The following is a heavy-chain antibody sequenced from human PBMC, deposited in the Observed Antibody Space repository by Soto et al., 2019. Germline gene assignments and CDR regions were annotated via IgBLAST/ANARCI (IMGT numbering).Heavy chain of an antibody. V-gene: IGHV3-33*01. J-gene: IGHJ4*02. CDR3: ARGGYCSGGSCYSVPVFVY. CDR1: GFTFSSYG. Sequence: QVPLVESGGGVVQPGRSLRLSCAASGFTFSSYGMQWVRQAPGKGLEWVAVIWYDGSNKYYADSVKGRFTISRDNSKNTLHLQAQSLRGEDTAVYSCARGGYCSGGSCYSVPVFVYWGQGTLVTVSS. CDR2: IWYDGSNK. D-gene: IGHD2-15*01.